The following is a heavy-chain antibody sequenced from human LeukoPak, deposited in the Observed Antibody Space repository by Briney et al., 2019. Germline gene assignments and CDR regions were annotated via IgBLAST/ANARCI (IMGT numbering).Heavy chain of an antibody. J-gene: IGHJ4*02. D-gene: IGHD3-10*01. V-gene: IGHV1-69*13. Sequence: SVKVSCTASGGTFSSYASSWVRQAPGQGLEWMGGIIPIFGTANYAQKFQGRVTITADESTSTAYMELSSLRSEDTAVYYCARGGAYYYGSGSSDYWGQGTLVTVSS. CDR2: IIPIFGTA. CDR3: ARGGAYYYGSGSSDY. CDR1: GGTFSSYA.